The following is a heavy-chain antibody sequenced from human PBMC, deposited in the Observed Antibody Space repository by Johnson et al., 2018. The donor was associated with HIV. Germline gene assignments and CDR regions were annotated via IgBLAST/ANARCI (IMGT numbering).Heavy chain of an antibody. V-gene: IGHV3-30*18. CDR3: AKDRGYGGNLDAFDI. CDR1: GFTFSSYG. Sequence: QVQLVESGGGVVQPGRSLRLSCAASGFTFSSYGMHWVRQAPGKGLEWVAVLSYDGSNKYYADSVTGRFTITRDNSKHTLYLQMQSLRAEDTAVYYCAKDRGYGGNLDAFDIWGQGTMVTVSS. CDR2: LSYDGSNK. J-gene: IGHJ3*02. D-gene: IGHD4-23*01.